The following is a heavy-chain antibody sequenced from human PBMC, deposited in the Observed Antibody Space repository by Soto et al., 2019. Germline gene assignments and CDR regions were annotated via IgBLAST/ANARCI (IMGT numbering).Heavy chain of an antibody. D-gene: IGHD4-17*01. V-gene: IGHV1-69*06. CDR3: ARYWNAGTLYGAFDI. Sequence: QVQLVQSGAEVRKPGSSVKVSCEASGGSFNNDDISWLRQAPGQGLEWMGGIIPNYEAANYAQKFRGRLTISADKATNTAYLELNSLRPEDTATYFCARYWNAGTLYGAFDIWGQGTTVIVS. CDR2: IIPNYEAA. CDR1: GGSFNNDD. J-gene: IGHJ3*02.